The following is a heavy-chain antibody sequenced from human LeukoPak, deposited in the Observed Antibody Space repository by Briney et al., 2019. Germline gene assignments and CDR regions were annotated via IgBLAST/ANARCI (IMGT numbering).Heavy chain of an antibody. CDR2: ISGSGGST. J-gene: IGHJ4*02. CDR3: AKGPRFLEWLSPDPYFDY. D-gene: IGHD3-3*01. Sequence: PGGSLRLSCAASGFTFSSYAMSWVRQAPGKGLEGVSAISGSGGSTYYADSVKGRFTISRDNSKNTLYLQMNSLRAEDTAVYYCAKGPRFLEWLSPDPYFDYWGQGTLVTVSS. V-gene: IGHV3-23*01. CDR1: GFTFSSYA.